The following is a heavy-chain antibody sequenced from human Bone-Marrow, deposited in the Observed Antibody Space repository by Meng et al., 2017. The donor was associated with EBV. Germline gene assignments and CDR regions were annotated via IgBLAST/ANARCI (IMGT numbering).Heavy chain of an antibody. CDR3: AKGSSSTPVVVDS. D-gene: IGHD6-6*01. V-gene: IGHV4-61*01. CDR1: GASVSGGTFL. CDR2: NYDGGTT. Sequence: QGRRQRSCPRRVNSSVVLSPTWTVSGASVSGGTFLWSWIRPPPGMELELICYNYDGGTTIYHPSLKSRVTIFLDTSMNQFSLGLRSVTTADTAVYYCAKGSSSTPVVVDSWGQGTLVTVSS. J-gene: IGHJ4*02.